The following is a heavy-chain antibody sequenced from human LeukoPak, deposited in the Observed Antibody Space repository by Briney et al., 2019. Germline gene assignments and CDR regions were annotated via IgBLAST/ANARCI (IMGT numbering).Heavy chain of an antibody. J-gene: IGHJ6*03. Sequence: KPSETLSLTCAVYGGSFSAYYWNWIRQPPGKGLEWIGEINHSGSTNYNPSLKSRVTISVDTSKNQFSLKLSSVTAADTAVYYCARLITTYPYYYYYMDVWGKGTTVTVSS. CDR2: INHSGST. D-gene: IGHD3-22*01. CDR3: ARLITTYPYYYYYMDV. CDR1: GGSFSAYY. V-gene: IGHV4-34*01.